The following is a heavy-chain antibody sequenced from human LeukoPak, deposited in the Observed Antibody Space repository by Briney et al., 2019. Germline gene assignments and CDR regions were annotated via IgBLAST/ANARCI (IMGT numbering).Heavy chain of an antibody. V-gene: IGHV3-49*04. CDR2: IRSKGYGGTP. CDR1: GFTFADYS. J-gene: IGHJ4*01. Sequence: GGSLRLSCTTSGFTFADYSMNWVRQAPGKGLEWVGYIRSKGYGGTPEYAASVKGRFSISRDDSKSIVYLQMNSLSSADTAVYYCSTIYLGINISVYWGHGTLVTVSS. CDR3: STIYLGINISVY. D-gene: IGHD2/OR15-2a*01.